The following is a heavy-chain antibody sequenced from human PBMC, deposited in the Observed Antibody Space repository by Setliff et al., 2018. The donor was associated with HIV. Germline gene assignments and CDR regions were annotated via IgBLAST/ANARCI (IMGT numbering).Heavy chain of an antibody. CDR1: GYTFTGCY. J-gene: IGHJ4*02. CDR3: ARVATVTTPFDY. D-gene: IGHD4-17*01. CDR2: ISPNTGGT. Sequence: ASVKVSCKASGYTFTGCYIHWVRQAPGQGLEWMGRISPNTGGTIYAQKLQGRVTMTRDTSISTAYMELSSLTSDDTAVYYCARVATVTTPFDYWGQGTLVTVSS. V-gene: IGHV1-2*06.